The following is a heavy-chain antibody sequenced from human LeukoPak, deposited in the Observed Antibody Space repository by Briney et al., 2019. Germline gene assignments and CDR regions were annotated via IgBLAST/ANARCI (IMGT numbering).Heavy chain of an antibody. D-gene: IGHD1-26*01. CDR1: GFTFSSYA. Sequence: GGSLRLSCAASGFTFSSYAMSWVRQAPGKGLEWVSAISGSGGNTYYADSVKGRFTISRDNSKNTLYLQMNSLRAEDTAVYYCAKGGNSGSYSPFDYWGQGTLVTVSS. CDR2: ISGSGGNT. J-gene: IGHJ4*02. CDR3: AKGGNSGSYSPFDY. V-gene: IGHV3-23*01.